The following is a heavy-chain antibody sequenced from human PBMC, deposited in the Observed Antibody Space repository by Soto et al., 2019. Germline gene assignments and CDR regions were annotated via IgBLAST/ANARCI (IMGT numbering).Heavy chain of an antibody. CDR2: IKNNADGGTT. CDR1: LLNFNIAW. CDR3: TTLNDRDAFEI. J-gene: IGHJ3*02. D-gene: IGHD1-1*01. V-gene: IGHV3-15*01. Sequence: EEQLVESGGGLVERGGSLRLSCAASLLNFNIAWLSWVRQAPGKGLEWVGRIKNNADGGTTDSAAPVNDRIIVSRDDSKSNLYLQMSSLKIEDTAMYYCTTLNDRDAFEIWGQGTMVTVSS.